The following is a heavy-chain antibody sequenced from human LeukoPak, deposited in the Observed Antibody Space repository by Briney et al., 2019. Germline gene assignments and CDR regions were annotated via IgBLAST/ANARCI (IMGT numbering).Heavy chain of an antibody. D-gene: IGHD6-19*01. Sequence: PGESLRLSCAASGFTFSSYWMHWVRQAPGKGLVWVSRVNPRGSGTSYTDSVKGRFTISRDNAKDALHLRMDNLRVEDTAVYYCARARWSSTGWFLGYWGQGTLVTVSS. CDR2: VNPRGSGT. J-gene: IGHJ4*02. V-gene: IGHV3-74*01. CDR3: ARARWSSTGWFLGY. CDR1: GFTFSSYW.